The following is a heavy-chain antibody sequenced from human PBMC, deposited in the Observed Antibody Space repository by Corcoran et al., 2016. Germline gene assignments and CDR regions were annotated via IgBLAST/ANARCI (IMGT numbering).Heavy chain of an antibody. J-gene: IGHJ6*02. CDR3: ARGYYYDSSGYYYYYYGMDV. CDR1: GFTVSSNY. Sequence: EVQLVESGGGLIQPGGSLRLSCAASGFTVSSNYMSWVRQAPGKGLEWVSVIYSGGSTYYADSVKGRFTISRDNSKNTLYLQMNSLRAEDTAVYYCARGYYYDSSGYYYYYYGMDVWGQGTTVTVSS. D-gene: IGHD3-22*01. CDR2: IYSGGST. V-gene: IGHV3-53*01.